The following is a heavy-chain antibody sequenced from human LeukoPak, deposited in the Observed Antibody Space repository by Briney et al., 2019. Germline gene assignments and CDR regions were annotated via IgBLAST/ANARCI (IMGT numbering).Heavy chain of an antibody. D-gene: IGHD5-18*01. CDR2: IYTSGSS. CDR1: GGSISNYY. J-gene: IGHJ1*01. Sequence: SETLSLTCTVSGGSISNYYWNWIRQPAGKGLEWIGRIYTSGSSDYNPSLKSRVTMSVDTSKNHLSLKLSSVTAADTAVYYCTREASGYSYGYEEHWGQGTLVTVSS. V-gene: IGHV4-4*07. CDR3: TREASGYSYGYEEH.